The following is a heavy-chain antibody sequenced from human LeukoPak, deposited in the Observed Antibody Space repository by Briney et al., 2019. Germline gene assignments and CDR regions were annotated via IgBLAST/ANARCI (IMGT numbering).Heavy chain of an antibody. Sequence: GGSLRLSCVASGFTFSSYGMHWVRQAQGKGLEWVAVIWYDGSNKYYADSVKGRFTISRDNSKNTLYLQMNSLRAEDTAVYYCAREYPPRYYYDSSGYLDYWGQGTLVTVSS. V-gene: IGHV3-33*08. CDR3: AREYPPRYYYDSSGYLDY. CDR1: GFTFSSYG. J-gene: IGHJ4*02. CDR2: IWYDGSNK. D-gene: IGHD3-22*01.